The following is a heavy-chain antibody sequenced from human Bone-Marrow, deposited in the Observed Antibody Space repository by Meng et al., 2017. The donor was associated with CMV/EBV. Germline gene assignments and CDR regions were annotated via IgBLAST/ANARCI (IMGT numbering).Heavy chain of an antibody. CDR1: GYSFTSYW. D-gene: IGHD4-17*01. J-gene: IGHJ6*02. CDR3: ARLGGDYGRYYYYGMDV. CDR2: IYPGDSDT. Sequence: GEYLKISCKGSGYSFTSYWIGWVRQMPGKGLEWMGIIYPGDSDTRYSPSFQGQVTISADKSISTAYLQWSSLKASDTAMYYCARLGGDYGRYYYYGMDVWGQGTTVTVSS. V-gene: IGHV5-51*01.